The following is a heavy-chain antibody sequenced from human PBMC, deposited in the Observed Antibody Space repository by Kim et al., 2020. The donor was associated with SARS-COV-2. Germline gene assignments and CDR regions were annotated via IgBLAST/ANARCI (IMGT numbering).Heavy chain of an antibody. CDR1: GFTFSSSA. CDR3: ARSRFFDC. J-gene: IGHJ4*02. V-gene: IGHV3-23*01. CDR2: ISDSGGRT. Sequence: GGSLRLSCAASGFTFSSSAVSWVLLAPGKGLEWVSSISDSGGRTYYADSVRGRFTISRDNSKNTLYLQMNSLRAEDTAVYYCARSRFFDCWGQGTLVTVS.